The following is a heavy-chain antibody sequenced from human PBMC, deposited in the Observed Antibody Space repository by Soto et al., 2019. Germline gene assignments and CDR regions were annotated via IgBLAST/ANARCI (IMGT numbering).Heavy chain of an antibody. CDR2: ISYDGSNK. Sequence: GGSLRLSCAASGFTFSSYAMHWVRQDPGKGLEWVAVISYDGSNKYYADSVKGQFTIARDNSKNTLYLQMNSLRAEDTAVYYCARVPAPWTGSFFDYWGQGTLVTVSS. CDR1: GFTFSSYA. V-gene: IGHV3-30-3*01. D-gene: IGHD3-10*01. J-gene: IGHJ4*02. CDR3: ARVPAPWTGSFFDY.